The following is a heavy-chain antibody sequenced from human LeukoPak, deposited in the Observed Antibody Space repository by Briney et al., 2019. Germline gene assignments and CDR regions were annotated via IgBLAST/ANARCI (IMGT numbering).Heavy chain of an antibody. Sequence: PSETLSLTCNVSNSSITRGYYWGWIRQVPGKGLEWIGSIYYSGSTNYNPSLKSRVTISVDTSKNQFSLKLSSVTAADTAVYYCARFGYAAYWGQGTLVTVSS. D-gene: IGHD5-12*01. V-gene: IGHV4-38-2*02. CDR2: IYYSGST. CDR1: NSSITRGYY. CDR3: ARFGYAAY. J-gene: IGHJ4*02.